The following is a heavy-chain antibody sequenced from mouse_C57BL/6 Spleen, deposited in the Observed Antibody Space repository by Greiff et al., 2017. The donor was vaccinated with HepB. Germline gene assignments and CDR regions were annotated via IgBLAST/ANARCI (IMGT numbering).Heavy chain of an antibody. Sequence: EVQGVESGEGLVKPGGSLKLSCAASGFTFSSYAMSWVRQTPEKRLEWVAYISSGGDYIYYADTVKGRFTISRDNARNTLYLQMSSLKSEDTAMYYCTNGNYSFAMDYWGQGTSVTVSS. CDR2: ISSGGDYI. D-gene: IGHD2-1*01. CDR3: TNGNYSFAMDY. CDR1: GFTFSSYA. J-gene: IGHJ4*01. V-gene: IGHV5-9-1*02.